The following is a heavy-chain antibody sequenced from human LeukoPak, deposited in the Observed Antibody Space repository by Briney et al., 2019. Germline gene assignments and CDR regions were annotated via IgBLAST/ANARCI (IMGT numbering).Heavy chain of an antibody. CDR1: GFTFSSYG. Sequence: GGSLRPSCAASGFTFSSYGMSWVRQAPGKGLEWVSGVSASGGRTYYADSVKGRFTISRDNSKNTLYLQMNSLRAEDTAVYYCAKVQVSGYDKGFFDYWGQGTLVTVSS. CDR3: AKVQVSGYDKGFFDY. D-gene: IGHD3-3*01. J-gene: IGHJ4*02. CDR2: VSASGGRT. V-gene: IGHV3-23*01.